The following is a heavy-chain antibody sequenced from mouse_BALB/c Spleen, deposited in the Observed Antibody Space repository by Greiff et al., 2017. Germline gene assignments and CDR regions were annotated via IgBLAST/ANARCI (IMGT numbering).Heavy chain of an antibody. J-gene: IGHJ2*01. Sequence: DVMLVESGGGLVKPGGSLKLSCAASGFTFSDYYMYWVRQTPEKRLEWVATISDGGSYTYYPDSVKGRFTISRDNAKNNLYLQMSSLKSEDTAMYYCAREDFDYWGQGTTLTVSS. CDR3: AREDFDY. V-gene: IGHV5-4*02. CDR1: GFTFSDYY. CDR2: ISDGGSYT.